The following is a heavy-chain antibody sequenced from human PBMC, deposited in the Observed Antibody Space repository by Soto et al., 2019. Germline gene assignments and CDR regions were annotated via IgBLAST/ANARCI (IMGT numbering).Heavy chain of an antibody. CDR3: ARGSTDSYPGSRIFDF. V-gene: IGHV3-23*01. CDR2: ITDTGGDA. Sequence: GGSLRLSCVASGLTFGSRAMSWVRQAPGEGLQWVSTITDTGGDAKYADSVRGRFVISRDNSKKTLYLQMTSLTAEDSAMYFCARGSTDSYPGSRIFDFWGRGTLVTVTS. D-gene: IGHD3-10*01. J-gene: IGHJ4*02. CDR1: GLTFGSRA.